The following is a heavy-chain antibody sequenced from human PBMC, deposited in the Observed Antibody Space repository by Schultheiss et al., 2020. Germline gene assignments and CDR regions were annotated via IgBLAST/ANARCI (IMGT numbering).Heavy chain of an antibody. CDR2: IYSCGST. Sequence: GGSLRLSCAASGFTVSSNYMSWVRQAPGKGLEWVSVIYSCGSTYYADSVKGRFTISRDNSKNTLYLQMNSLRAEDTAVYYCARGFIGYGGNSGDWGQGTLVTVSS. CDR1: GFTVSSNY. V-gene: IGHV3-53*01. J-gene: IGHJ4*02. CDR3: ARGFIGYGGNSGD. D-gene: IGHD4-23*01.